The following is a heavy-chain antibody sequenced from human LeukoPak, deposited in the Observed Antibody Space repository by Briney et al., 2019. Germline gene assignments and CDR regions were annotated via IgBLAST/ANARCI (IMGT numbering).Heavy chain of an antibody. V-gene: IGHV3-11*01. J-gene: IGHJ6*03. CDR1: GYTFSDYY. CDR3: ARARPVRGVIPDYDYYYMDV. Sequence: GGSLRLSCAASGYTFSDYYMRWIRQAPGKGLEWVSYISSSGSNIYYADSVKGRFTISRDNPKSSLYLQMNSLRAEDTAVYYCARARPVRGVIPDYDYYYMDVWGKGTTVTVSS. D-gene: IGHD3-10*01. CDR2: ISSSGSNI.